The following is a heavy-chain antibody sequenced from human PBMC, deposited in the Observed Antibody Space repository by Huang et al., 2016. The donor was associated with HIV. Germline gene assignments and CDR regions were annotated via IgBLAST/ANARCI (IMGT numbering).Heavy chain of an antibody. CDR2: ISGFDGKT. CDR1: GYTYTSYG. V-gene: IGHV1-18*04. CDR3: ARGDGYNVLRLDP. Sequence: QVQVLQSGSEVKKPGASVKVSCTGSGYTYTSYGTTWVRQVPGKGLEWVGGISGFDGKTHFGKNFQDRVTLTRDTSAKTAYMDLKNLTSDDTAMYYCARGDGYNVLRLDPWGQGTLVTVSS. J-gene: IGHJ1*01. D-gene: IGHD1-1*01.